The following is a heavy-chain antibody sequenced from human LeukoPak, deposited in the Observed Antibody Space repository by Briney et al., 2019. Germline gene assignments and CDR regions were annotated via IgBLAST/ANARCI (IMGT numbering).Heavy chain of an antibody. CDR1: GGSISSGGYS. J-gene: IGHJ4*02. Sequence: PSETLSLTCAVSGGSISSGGYSWSWIRQPPGKGLEWIGYIYHSGSTYYNPSLKSRVTISVDRSKNQFSLNLSSVTAADTAVYYCARVWGASQNFDYWGQGTLVTVSS. V-gene: IGHV4-30-2*01. D-gene: IGHD1-26*01. CDR2: IYHSGST. CDR3: ARVWGASQNFDY.